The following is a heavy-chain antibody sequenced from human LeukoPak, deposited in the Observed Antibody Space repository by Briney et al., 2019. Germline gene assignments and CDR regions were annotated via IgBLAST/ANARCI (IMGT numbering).Heavy chain of an antibody. CDR1: GFTFRSYG. D-gene: IGHD1-26*01. V-gene: IGHV3-30*18. J-gene: IGHJ6*03. CDR2: ISYDGSNK. CDR3: AKHPGDFTGIVNYYYMDV. Sequence: GGSLRLSCAGSGFTFRSYGMHWVRQAPGKGLEWVAIISYDGSNKYSADSVKGRFTISRDNSQNILFLQMNSLRPEDTAIYYCAKHPGDFTGIVNYYYMDVCGKGTTVTVSS.